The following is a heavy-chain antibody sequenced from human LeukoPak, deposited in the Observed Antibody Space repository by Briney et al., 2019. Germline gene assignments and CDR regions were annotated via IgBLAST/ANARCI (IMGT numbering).Heavy chain of an antibody. CDR1: GGTFSSYA. CDR3: ARRRLTYGFLGFDI. Sequence: GASVKVSCKASGGTFSSYAISWVRQATGQGLEWMGWMNPNSGNTGYAQKFQGRVTMTRNTSISTAYMELSSLRSEDTAVYYCARRRLTYGFLGFDIWGQGTMVTVSS. CDR2: MNPNSGNT. D-gene: IGHD2-21*02. V-gene: IGHV1-8*02. J-gene: IGHJ3*02.